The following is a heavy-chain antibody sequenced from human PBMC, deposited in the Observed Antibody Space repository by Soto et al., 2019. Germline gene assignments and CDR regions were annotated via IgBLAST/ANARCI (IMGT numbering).Heavy chain of an antibody. D-gene: IGHD2-15*01. J-gene: IGHJ5*02. CDR3: ARDRFRGRYCSGGSCYSSGFDP. Sequence: PSETLSLTCTVSGGSVSSGSYYWSWIRQPPGKGLEWIGYIYYSGSTNYNPSLKSRVTISVGTSKNQFSLKLSSVTAADTAVYYCARDRFRGRYCSGGSCYSSGFDPWGQGTLVTVSS. CDR1: GGSVSSGSYY. V-gene: IGHV4-61*01. CDR2: IYYSGST.